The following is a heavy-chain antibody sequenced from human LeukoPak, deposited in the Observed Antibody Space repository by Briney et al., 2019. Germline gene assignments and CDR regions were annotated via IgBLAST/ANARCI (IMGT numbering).Heavy chain of an antibody. Sequence: GGSLRLSCSASGLPFSSYAMSWVRQAPGKGLGWVSTISGSGGDTYYADSMKGRFTISRDNSKNTLYLQMNSLRAEDTAIYYCAKGGSTTVASINDYWGQGTLVTVSS. D-gene: IGHD5-12*01. CDR2: ISGSGGDT. J-gene: IGHJ4*02. V-gene: IGHV3-23*01. CDR3: AKGGSTTVASINDY. CDR1: GLPFSSYA.